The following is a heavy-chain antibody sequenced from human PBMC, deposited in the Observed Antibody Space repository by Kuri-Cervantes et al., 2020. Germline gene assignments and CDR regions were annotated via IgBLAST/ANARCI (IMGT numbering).Heavy chain of an antibody. J-gene: IGHJ6*03. D-gene: IGHD6-13*01. CDR3: ARVVGYSSSWTFDYYYYMDV. V-gene: IGHV4-39*07. Sequence: GSLRLSCTVSGGSISSSSYYWGWIRQPPGKGLEWIGSIYYSGSTNYNPSLKSRVTISVDTSKNQFSLKLSSVTAADTAVYYCARVVGYSSSWTFDYYYYMDVWGKGTTVTVSS. CDR2: IYYSGST. CDR1: GGSISSSSYY.